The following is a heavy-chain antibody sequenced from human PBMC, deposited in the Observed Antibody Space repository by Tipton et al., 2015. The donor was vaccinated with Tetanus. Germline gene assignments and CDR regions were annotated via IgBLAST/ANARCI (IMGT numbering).Heavy chain of an antibody. Sequence: SLRLSCVASGFTVSNSYMTWVRQAPGKGLEWVSYITSSSSTIYYADSVKGRFTISRDNAKNSLYLQMNSLRAEDTAVYYCAKEGCSRCNGDSRFDIWGQGTKVTVSS. V-gene: IGHV3-11*04. CDR2: ITSSSSTI. J-gene: IGHJ3*02. D-gene: IGHD2-15*01. CDR3: AKEGCSRCNGDSRFDI. CDR1: GFTVSNSY.